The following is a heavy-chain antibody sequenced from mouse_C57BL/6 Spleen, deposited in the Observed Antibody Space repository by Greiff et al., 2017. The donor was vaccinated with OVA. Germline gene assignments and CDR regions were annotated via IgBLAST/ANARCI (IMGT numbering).Heavy chain of an antibody. CDR1: GYTFTGYW. V-gene: IGHV1-9*01. Sequence: QVHVKQSGAELMKPGASVKLSCKATGYTFTGYWIEWVKQRPGHGLEWIGELLPGSGSNNYNEKFKGKATFTADNSSNTAYTQLSSLTTEDSAIYYCAGPSTTVPYYFDYWGQGTTLTVSS. D-gene: IGHD1-1*01. CDR3: AGPSTTVPYYFDY. CDR2: LLPGSGSN. J-gene: IGHJ2*01.